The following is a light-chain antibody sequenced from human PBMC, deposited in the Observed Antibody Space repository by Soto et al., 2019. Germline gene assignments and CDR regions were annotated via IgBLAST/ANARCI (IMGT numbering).Light chain of an antibody. J-gene: IGKJ4*01. CDR1: QSVNNN. CDR2: GAS. Sequence: EIIVTQSPATLSVSPGERATLSCRASQSVNNNLAWYQQKPGQAPRLLNYGASTRATGIPARFGGSGYGTEFTLTISSLQSEDFAIYYCQQYNNWPLLTFGGGTKVEIK. V-gene: IGKV3-15*01. CDR3: QQYNNWPLLT.